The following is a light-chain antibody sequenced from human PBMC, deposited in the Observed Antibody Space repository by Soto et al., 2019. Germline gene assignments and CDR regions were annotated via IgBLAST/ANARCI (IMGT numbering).Light chain of an antibody. J-gene: IGKJ4*01. Sequence: EIVLTQSPATLSLSPGERATLSCRASQSLNSYLAWFQQKPGQAPRLLIYDASNRATDIPARFSGSGSGTDFTLTISSLEPADFAVYYRQQRRDLPLTFVGGTRVEIK. V-gene: IGKV3-11*01. CDR3: QQRRDLPLT. CDR1: QSLNSY. CDR2: DAS.